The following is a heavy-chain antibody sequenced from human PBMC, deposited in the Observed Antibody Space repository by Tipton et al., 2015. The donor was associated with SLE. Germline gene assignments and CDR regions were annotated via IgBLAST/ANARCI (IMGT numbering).Heavy chain of an antibody. CDR1: GGSISSSSYY. CDR3: AREWGDAFDI. CDR2: IYYSGST. J-gene: IGHJ3*02. D-gene: IGHD3-16*01. V-gene: IGHV4-39*07. Sequence: TLSLTCTVSGGSISSSSYYWGWIRQPPGKGLEWIGSIYYSGSTYYNPSPKSRVTISVDTSKNQFSLKLSSVTAADTAVYYCAREWGDAFDIWGQGTMVTVSS.